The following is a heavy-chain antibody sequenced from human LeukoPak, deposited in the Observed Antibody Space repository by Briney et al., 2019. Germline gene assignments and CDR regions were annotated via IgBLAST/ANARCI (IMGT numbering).Heavy chain of an antibody. CDR2: VNPNSGNT. V-gene: IGHV1-8*02. Sequence: ASVKVSCKASGYDFTNYDINWVRQATGQGLEWMGWVNPNSGNTGYAQKFQGRVTMTRNTSISTAYMELSSLRSEDTAVYYCARATIREGAFDIWGQGTMVTVSS. CDR3: ARATIREGAFDI. D-gene: IGHD3-3*02. CDR1: GYDFTNYD. J-gene: IGHJ3*02.